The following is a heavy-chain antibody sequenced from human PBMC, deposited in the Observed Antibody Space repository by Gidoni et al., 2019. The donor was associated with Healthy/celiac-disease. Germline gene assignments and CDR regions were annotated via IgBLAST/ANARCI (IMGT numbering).Heavy chain of an antibody. J-gene: IGHJ5*02. V-gene: IGHV4-34*01. Sequence: QVQLPQWGAGLLKPSETLSRTCAVYGGSFSGYYWSWIRQPPGKGLEWIGEINLSGSTNYNPSLKSRVTISVDTSNNQFSLKLSSVTAADTAVYYCARCRSRLLWFGEHRSWFDPWGQGNLVTVSS. D-gene: IGHD3-10*01. CDR2: INLSGST. CDR1: GGSFSGYY. CDR3: ARCRSRLLWFGEHRSWFDP.